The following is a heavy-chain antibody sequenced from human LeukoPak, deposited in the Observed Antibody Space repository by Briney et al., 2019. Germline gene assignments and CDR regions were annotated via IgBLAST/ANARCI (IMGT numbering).Heavy chain of an antibody. CDR3: ARIFITTGYSTYFAC. CDR1: GFSISSGHY. D-gene: IGHD3-9*01. Sequence: SETLSLTCTVSGFSISSGHYWGWVRQPPGAGLEWIGSVYQSGTTYYNPALMSRVTTSVDMSKKQFSLRLKPVTAAHTAVHYCARIFITTGYSTYFACWGQGTLVTVSS. J-gene: IGHJ4*02. V-gene: IGHV4-38-2*02. CDR2: VYQSGTT.